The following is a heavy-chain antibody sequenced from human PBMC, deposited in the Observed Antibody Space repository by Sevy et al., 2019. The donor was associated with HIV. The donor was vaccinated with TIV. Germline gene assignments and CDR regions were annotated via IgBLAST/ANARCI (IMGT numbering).Heavy chain of an antibody. CDR3: AKDKEEEIVGATTSSYHYGMDV. D-gene: IGHD1-26*01. V-gene: IGHV3-30*18. CDR2: ISYDGSNK. Sequence: GGSLRLSCAASGFTFSSYGMHWVRQAPGKGLEWVAVISYDGSNKYYADSVKGRFTISRDNSKNTLYLQMNSLRAEDTAVYYCAKDKEEEIVGATTSSYHYGMDVWGQGTTVTVSS. J-gene: IGHJ6*02. CDR1: GFTFSSYG.